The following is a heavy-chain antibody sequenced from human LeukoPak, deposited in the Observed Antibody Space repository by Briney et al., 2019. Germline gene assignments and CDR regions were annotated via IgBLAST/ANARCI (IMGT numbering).Heavy chain of an antibody. J-gene: IGHJ4*02. V-gene: IGHV3-7*04. CDR2: VSPDGSEK. CDR3: ARGGSSRFDQ. Sequence: GGSLRLSCAASGFTFTTYWMSWVRQAPGKGLEWVAKVSPDGSEKYYVDSVKGRFTISRDNAKNSLDLQMSSLRADDTAVYYCARGGSSRFDQWGQGTLVTVSS. CDR1: GFTFTTYW. D-gene: IGHD6-13*01.